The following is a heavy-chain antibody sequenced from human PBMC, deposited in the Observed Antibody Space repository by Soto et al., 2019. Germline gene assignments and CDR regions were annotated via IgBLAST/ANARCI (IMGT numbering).Heavy chain of an antibody. J-gene: IGHJ4*02. V-gene: IGHV1-18*04. D-gene: IGHD5-12*01. CDR1: GYTFTSYG. CDR2: ISAYNGNT. Sequence: QVQLVQSGAEVKKPGASVKVSCKASGYTFTSYGISWVRQAPGQGLEWMGWISAYNGNTNYAQKLQGRVTMTTDTATSTAYMELRSLRSDDTAVYYCATGNLAYSGYDYVRLRAFDYWGQGTLVTVSS. CDR3: ATGNLAYSGYDYVRLRAFDY.